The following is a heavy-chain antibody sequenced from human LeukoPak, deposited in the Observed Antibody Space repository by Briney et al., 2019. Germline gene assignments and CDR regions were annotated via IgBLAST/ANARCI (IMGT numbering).Heavy chain of an antibody. V-gene: IGHV3-64*01. CDR1: GFTFSSYA. J-gene: IGHJ5*02. D-gene: IGHD3-3*01. CDR3: ARGSGYWITANWFDP. CDR2: ISSNGGST. Sequence: GGSLRLSCAASGFTFSSYAMHWVRQAPGKGLEYVSAISSNGGSTYYANSVKGRFTISRDNSKNTLYLQMGSLRAEDMAVYYCARGSGYWITANWFDPWGQGTLVTVSS.